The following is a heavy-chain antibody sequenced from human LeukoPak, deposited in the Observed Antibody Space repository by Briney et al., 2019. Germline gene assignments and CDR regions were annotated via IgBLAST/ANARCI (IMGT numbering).Heavy chain of an antibody. D-gene: IGHD3-10*01. CDR1: GFTFSSYA. CDR2: ISGSGGNT. CDR3: AKPPRGSGADY. J-gene: IGHJ4*02. Sequence: GRSLRLSCAASGFTFSSYAMNWVRQAPGKGLEWVSAISGSGGNTYYADSVKGRFTISRDNSKNTLYLHMNSLRAEDTAVYYCAKPPRGSGADYWGQGTLVTVSS. V-gene: IGHV3-23*01.